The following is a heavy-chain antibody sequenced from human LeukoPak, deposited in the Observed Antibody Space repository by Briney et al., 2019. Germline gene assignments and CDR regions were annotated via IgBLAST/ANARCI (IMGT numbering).Heavy chain of an antibody. D-gene: IGHD5-24*01. J-gene: IGHJ4*02. V-gene: IGHV1-18*01. CDR3: ARDPRAFRDGYKNRNYYLDY. Sequence: GASVKVSCKASGYTFTSYGISWVRQAPGQGLEWMGWISAYNGDTNYAQKFQGRVTMTTDTSTSTAYMELRSLRSDDTAVYYCARDPRAFRDGYKNRNYYLDYWGQGTLVTVSS. CDR2: ISAYNGDT. CDR1: GYTFTSYG.